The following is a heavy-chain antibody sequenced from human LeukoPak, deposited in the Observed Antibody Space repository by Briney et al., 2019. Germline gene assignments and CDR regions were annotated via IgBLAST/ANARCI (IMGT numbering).Heavy chain of an antibody. D-gene: IGHD3-10*01. V-gene: IGHV1-8*02. Sequence: ASVKVSCKASGYTFTGYYMHWVRQAPGQGLEWMGWINPNSGNTGYAQKFQGRVTMTRNTSISTAYMELSSLRSEDTAVYYCARSLTMVRGVGRAFGYWGQGTLVTVSS. CDR2: INPNSGNT. CDR3: ARSLTMVRGVGRAFGY. J-gene: IGHJ4*02. CDR1: GYTFTGYY.